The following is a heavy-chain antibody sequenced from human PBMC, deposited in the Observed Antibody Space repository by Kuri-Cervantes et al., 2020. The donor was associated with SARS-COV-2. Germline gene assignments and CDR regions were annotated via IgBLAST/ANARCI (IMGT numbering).Heavy chain of an antibody. Sequence: ASVKVSCKSSGLTFVNYAMRWVRQAPGQRLEWMGWINAGNGDTKISQKFQGRVTITRDIFADTAYMDLSSLRSEDTAVYYCAMYSYGSGNYHDTLDKWGQGTLVTVSS. D-gene: IGHD3-10*01. CDR2: INAGNGDT. V-gene: IGHV1-3*01. CDR3: AMYSYGSGNYHDTLDK. CDR1: GLTFVNYA. J-gene: IGHJ4*02.